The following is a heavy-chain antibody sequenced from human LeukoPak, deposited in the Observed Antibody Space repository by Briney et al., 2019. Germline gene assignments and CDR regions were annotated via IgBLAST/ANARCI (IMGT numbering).Heavy chain of an antibody. V-gene: IGHV3-23*01. CDR2: ISGNGVSP. CDR1: GFTFSNYA. J-gene: IGHJ4*02. D-gene: IGHD6-6*01. Sequence: GGSLRLSCAASGFTFSNYAMSWVRQAPGKGLEWVSAISGNGVSPYYADSVRGRFTVSRDNSKNTLYLQMNSLRAEDTAVYYCAIDEYSSSYWGQGTLVTVSS. CDR3: AIDEYSSSY.